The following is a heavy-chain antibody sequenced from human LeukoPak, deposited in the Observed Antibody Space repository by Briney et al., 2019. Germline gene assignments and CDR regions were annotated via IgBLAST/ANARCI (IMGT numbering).Heavy chain of an antibody. J-gene: IGHJ6*04. CDR2: ISYDGSNK. V-gene: IGHV3-30*04. Sequence: SGGSLRLSCAASGFTFSSYAMHWVRQAPGKGLEWVAVISYDGSNKYYADSVKGRFTISRDNSKNTLYLQMNSLRAEDTAVYYCARDSPVSEWLLSLDVWGKGTTVTVSS. CDR3: ARDSPVSEWLLSLDV. D-gene: IGHD3-3*01. CDR1: GFTFSSYA.